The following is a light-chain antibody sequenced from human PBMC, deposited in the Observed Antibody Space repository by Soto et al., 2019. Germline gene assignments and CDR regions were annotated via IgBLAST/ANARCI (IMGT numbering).Light chain of an antibody. Sequence: EIVMTQSPGTLSVSPGARAPLSCRASQSVGSNVAWYQQKPGQAPRLLIYGTSTRDTGIPARFSGSGSGTEFALTISSLQSEDFAVYYCQQFNVWHRTFGQGTKVDIK. CDR2: GTS. V-gene: IGKV3-15*01. J-gene: IGKJ1*01. CDR1: QSVGSN. CDR3: QQFNVWHRT.